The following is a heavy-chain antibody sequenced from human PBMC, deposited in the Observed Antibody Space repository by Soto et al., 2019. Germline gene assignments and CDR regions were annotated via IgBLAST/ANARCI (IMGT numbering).Heavy chain of an antibody. CDR3: VKDRSLAVAVLYYFDY. J-gene: IGHJ4*02. CDR1: GFTFSDYG. V-gene: IGHV3-64D*06. D-gene: IGHD6-19*01. Sequence: GGSLRLSCSASGFTFSDYGMHWVRQAPGKGLEFVSAIISNGGTTYYADSVRGRFTISRDNSKNTLYLQMSSLRADDTAVYYCVKDRSLAVAVLYYFDYWGQGXLVTVSS. CDR2: IISNGGTT.